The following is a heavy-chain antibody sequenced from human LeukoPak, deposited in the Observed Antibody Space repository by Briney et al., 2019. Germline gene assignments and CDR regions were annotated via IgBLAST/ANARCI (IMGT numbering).Heavy chain of an antibody. D-gene: IGHD1-20*01. Sequence: PGGSLRLSCAASGFTFSSYGMHWVRQAPGKGLEWVAVISYDGSNKYYADSVKGRFTISRDNSKNTLYLQMNSLRAEDTAVYYCAKLTGTTENFDYWGQGTLVTVSS. CDR3: AKLTGTTENFDY. J-gene: IGHJ4*02. CDR1: GFTFSSYG. V-gene: IGHV3-30*18. CDR2: ISYDGSNK.